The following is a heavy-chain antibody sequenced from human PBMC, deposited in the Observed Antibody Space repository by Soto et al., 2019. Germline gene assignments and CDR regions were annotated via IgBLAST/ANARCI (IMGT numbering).Heavy chain of an antibody. D-gene: IGHD3-22*01. CDR3: AKDPYDSSGYYYDYYCMDV. CDR1: GFTFSSYA. CDR2: ISGSGGST. V-gene: IGHV3-23*01. Sequence: GGSLRLSCAASGFTFSSYAMSWVRQAPGKGLEWVSAISGSGGSTYYADSVKGRFTISRDNSKNTLYLQMNSLRAEDAAVYYCAKDPYDSSGYYYDYYCMDVWGQGTTVTVSS. J-gene: IGHJ6*02.